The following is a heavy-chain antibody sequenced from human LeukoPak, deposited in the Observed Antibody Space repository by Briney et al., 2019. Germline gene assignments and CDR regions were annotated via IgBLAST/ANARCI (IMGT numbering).Heavy chain of an antibody. D-gene: IGHD3-10*01. CDR2: IINSGDTI. V-gene: IGHV3-48*02. CDR3: ARVGRGVYGMDV. Sequence: GRSLRLSCAASGFTFRIHGMNWVRQAPGKGLEWVSYIINSGDTIYYTDSVQGRFTISRDNARNSLFLQMNSLRDEDTAVYYCARVGRGVYGMDVWGQGATVTVSS. CDR1: GFTFRIHG. J-gene: IGHJ6*02.